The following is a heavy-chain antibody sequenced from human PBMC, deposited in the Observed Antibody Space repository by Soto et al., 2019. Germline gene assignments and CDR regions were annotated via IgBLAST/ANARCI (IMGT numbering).Heavy chain of an antibody. V-gene: IGHV4-59*01. CDR2: IYYSGST. CDR3: ARAYGRNCFDY. J-gene: IGHJ4*02. D-gene: IGHD1-20*01. CDR1: GGSLSSYY. Sequence: PSETLSLTCTVSGGSLSSYYWSWIRQPPGKGLEWIGYIYYSGSTNYNPSLKSRVTISVDTSKNQFSLKLSSVTAADTAVYYCARAYGRNCFDYWGQGTLVTV.